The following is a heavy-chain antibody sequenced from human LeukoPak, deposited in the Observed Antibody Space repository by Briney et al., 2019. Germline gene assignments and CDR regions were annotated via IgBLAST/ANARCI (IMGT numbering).Heavy chain of an antibody. Sequence: SETLSLTCAVSGGSISSHYWSWIRQPPGKGLEWIGFIYYSESTSYNPSLKSRVSISVDMSKNQFSLKLSSVTAADTAVYYCARDRGYSSSSFDPWGQGTLVTVSS. CDR1: GGSISSHY. CDR3: ARDRGYSSSSFDP. V-gene: IGHV4-59*11. J-gene: IGHJ5*02. CDR2: IYYSEST. D-gene: IGHD6-6*01.